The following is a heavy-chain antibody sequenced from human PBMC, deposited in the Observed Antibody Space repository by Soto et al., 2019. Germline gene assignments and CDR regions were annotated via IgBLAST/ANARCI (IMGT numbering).Heavy chain of an antibody. V-gene: IGHV4-34*01. CDR2: IKNSGST. D-gene: IGHD2-8*02. J-gene: IGHJ4*02. Sequence: QVQLQQWGAGLLKPSETLSLTCAVYGGSFSGYSWTWIRQPPGTGLEWVGEIKNSGSTNYKPSLNSRVTISVDTSKNQFSLKLTSVTAADTAVYYCARDKITGLFDYWGQGTLVTVSS. CDR1: GGSFSGYS. CDR3: ARDKITGLFDY.